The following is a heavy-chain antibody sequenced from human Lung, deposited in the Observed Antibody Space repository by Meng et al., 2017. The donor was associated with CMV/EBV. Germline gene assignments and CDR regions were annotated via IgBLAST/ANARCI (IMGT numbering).Heavy chain of an antibody. D-gene: IGHD6-6*01. CDR2: IQGSDI. Sequence: GGSLRLSCAASGFTFSNYWMHWVRQAPGKGLVWVSRIQGSDIAYADSVQGRFSISRDNAKNTLYLQINSLRVEDTAVYYCARASPYSRSYFAYWGQGALVTVYS. CDR3: ARASPYSRSYFAY. J-gene: IGHJ4*02. CDR1: GFTFSNYW. V-gene: IGHV3-74*01.